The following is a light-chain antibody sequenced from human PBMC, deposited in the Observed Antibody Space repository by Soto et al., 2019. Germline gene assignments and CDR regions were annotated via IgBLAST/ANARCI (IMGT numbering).Light chain of an antibody. J-gene: IGLJ2*01. CDR1: SGHSTYI. CDR3: ETCDTNVVV. CDR2: LEGSGSY. Sequence: QSVLTQSSSASASLGSSVKLTCTLSSGHSTYIIAWHQQQPGKAPRYLMKLEGSGSYNKGSGIPDRFSGSSSGADRYLTISNLHFDDYSYYYSETCDTNVVVFRGGTKLTVL. V-gene: IGLV4-60*02.